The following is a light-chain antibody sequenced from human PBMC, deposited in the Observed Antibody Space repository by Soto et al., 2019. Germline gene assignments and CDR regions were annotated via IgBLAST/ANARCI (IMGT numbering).Light chain of an antibody. V-gene: IGKV1-5*03. Sequence: DIQMTQSPSTLSASVGDRVTITCRASQSISSWLAWYQQKPGKAPKVLIYKASNLESGVPSRFGGSGSETEFTLTISSLQPDDFATYYCQQYNSHPYTFGQGTKLEI. CDR1: QSISSW. CDR3: QQYNSHPYT. J-gene: IGKJ2*01. CDR2: KAS.